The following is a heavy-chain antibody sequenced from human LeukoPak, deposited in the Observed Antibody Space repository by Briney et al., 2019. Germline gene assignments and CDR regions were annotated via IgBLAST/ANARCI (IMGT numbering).Heavy chain of an antibody. V-gene: IGHV4-4*07. CDR2: IYGSGTI. J-gene: IGHJ5*02. CDR1: GGSISRSY. CDR3: ARDSGTTGEVKFDP. D-gene: IGHD3-10*01. Sequence: SETLSLTCTVSGGSISRSYWSWMRQPAGKGPEWIGRIYGSGTITYNPSLESRVTMSVDTSKNQFSLKLRSVTAADTAVYCCARDSGTTGEVKFDPWGQGILVTVSS.